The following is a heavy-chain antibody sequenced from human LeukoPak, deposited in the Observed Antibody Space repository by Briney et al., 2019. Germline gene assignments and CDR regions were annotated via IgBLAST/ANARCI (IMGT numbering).Heavy chain of an antibody. CDR3: ARGGYGGVFDY. V-gene: IGHV3-43D*04. CDR2: ISWDGGTT. CDR1: GFDFDDYM. J-gene: IGHJ4*02. D-gene: IGHD4-23*01. Sequence: PGGSLRLSCAASGFDFDDYMMHWVRQVPGKGLEWVSLISWDGGTTNYADSVKGRFTISRDNSKNSLYFLMNDLTAEDTAFYYCARGGYGGVFDYWGQGTLVIVSS.